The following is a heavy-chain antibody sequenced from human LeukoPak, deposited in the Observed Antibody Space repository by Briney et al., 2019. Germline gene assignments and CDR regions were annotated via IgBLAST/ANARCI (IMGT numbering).Heavy chain of an antibody. CDR1: GFTFISYA. CDR3: ARATYSSVEN. Sequence: PGGSLRLSCAASGFTFISYAIHWVRQAPGKGLEWVAVISFHGTDSFYADSVKGRFTISRDNAKNSLYLQMNSLRAEDTAVYYCARATYSSVENWGQGTLVTVSS. D-gene: IGHD6-19*01. J-gene: IGHJ4*02. V-gene: IGHV3-30*04. CDR2: ISFHGTDS.